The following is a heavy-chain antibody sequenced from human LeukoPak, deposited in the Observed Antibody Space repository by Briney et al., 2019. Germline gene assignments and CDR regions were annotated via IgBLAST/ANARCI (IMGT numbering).Heavy chain of an antibody. V-gene: IGHV4-34*01. CDR1: GASFSGYY. Sequence: PSETLSLTCGVSGASFSGYYWSWIRQPPGKGLEWIGEINHSGGTNYNPSLKSRVTISVDTSKNQFSLKLSSVTAADTAVYYCARGPNRYYFDYWGQGTLVTVSS. CDR2: INHSGGT. D-gene: IGHD2/OR15-2a*01. CDR3: ARGPNRYYFDY. J-gene: IGHJ4*02.